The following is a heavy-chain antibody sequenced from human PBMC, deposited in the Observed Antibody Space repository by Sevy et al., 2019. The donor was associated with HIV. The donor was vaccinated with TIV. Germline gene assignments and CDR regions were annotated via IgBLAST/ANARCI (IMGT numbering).Heavy chain of an antibody. CDR1: GFTFDDYA. D-gene: IGHD3-10*01. CDR3: AKDSGGGSYYYGSGSYFDY. Sequence: GGSLRLSCAASGFTFDDYAMHWVRQAPGKGLEWVSLISWDGGSTYYADSVKGRFTISRDNSKNSLYLQMNRLRAEDTALYYCAKDSGGGSYYYGSGSYFDYWGQGTLVTVSS. CDR2: ISWDGGST. J-gene: IGHJ4*02. V-gene: IGHV3-43D*03.